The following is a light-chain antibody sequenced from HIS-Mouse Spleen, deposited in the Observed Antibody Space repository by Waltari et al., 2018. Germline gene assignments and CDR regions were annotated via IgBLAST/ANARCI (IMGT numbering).Light chain of an antibody. CDR3: QQINSYPPT. Sequence: IQLTQSPSFLSASVGDRVTITCRARQGISSYLAWYKQKPGKAPKLLIDASSTLQSGGPSRFGGSGSGTEFTRTISSLQPEDFATYYCQQINSYPPTFGQGTKVEIK. J-gene: IGKJ1*01. CDR1: QGISSY. CDR2: ASS. V-gene: IGKV1-9*01.